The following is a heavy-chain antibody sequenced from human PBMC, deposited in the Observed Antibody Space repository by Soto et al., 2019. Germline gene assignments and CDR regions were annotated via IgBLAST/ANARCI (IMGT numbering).Heavy chain of an antibody. CDR2: ISSSSSYI. D-gene: IGHD3-10*01. J-gene: IGHJ4*02. CDR3: ARRASDYYGSGSPPYFDY. Sequence: EVQLVESGGGLVKPGGSLRLSCAASGFTFSSYSMNWVRQAPGKGLEWVSSISSSSSYIYYADSVKGRFTISRDNAKNSLYLQMNSLRAEDTAVYYCARRASDYYGSGSPPYFDYWGQGTLVTVSS. CDR1: GFTFSSYS. V-gene: IGHV3-21*01.